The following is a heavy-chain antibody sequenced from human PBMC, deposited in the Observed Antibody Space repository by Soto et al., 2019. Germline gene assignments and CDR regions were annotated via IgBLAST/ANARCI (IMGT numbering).Heavy chain of an antibody. CDR3: ARDGKLNSYWFDP. V-gene: IGHV1-2*04. J-gene: IGHJ5*02. CDR2: INPNSGGT. Sequence: GASVKVSCKASGYTFTGYYMHWVRQAPGQGLEWMGWINPNSGGTNYAQKFQGWVTMTRDTSISTAYMELSRLRSDDTAVYYCARDGKLNSYWFDPWGQGTLVTVSS. CDR1: GYTFTGYY. D-gene: IGHD1-1*01.